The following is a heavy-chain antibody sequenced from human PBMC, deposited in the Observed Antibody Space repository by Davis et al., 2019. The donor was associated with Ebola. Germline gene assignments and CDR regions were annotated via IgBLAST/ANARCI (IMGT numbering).Heavy chain of an antibody. D-gene: IGHD4-17*01. V-gene: IGHV4-59*12. Sequence: GSLRLSCTVSGGSISSYYWSWIRQPPGKGLEWIGYIYYSGSTNYNPSLKSRVTISVDTSKNQFSLKLSSVTAADTAVYYCARGGYGLVGFDYWGQGTLVTVSS. CDR1: GGSISSYY. CDR2: IYYSGST. CDR3: ARGGYGLVGFDY. J-gene: IGHJ4*02.